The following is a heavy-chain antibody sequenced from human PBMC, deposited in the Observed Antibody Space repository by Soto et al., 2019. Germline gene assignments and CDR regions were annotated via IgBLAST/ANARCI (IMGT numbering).Heavy chain of an antibody. CDR1: GFTFSDHY. CDR3: VRVRGGGTYHFDY. CDR2: TRNKARSYTT. D-gene: IGHD3-10*01. Sequence: EVQLVESGGDLVQPGGSLRLSCAASGFTFSDHYMDWVRQAPGKGLEWVGRTRNKARSYTTEYAASVNGRFTISRDDSKNSLYLQMNSLKTDDTAVYYCVRVRGGGTYHFDYLCQGTLVTVSS. J-gene: IGHJ4*02. V-gene: IGHV3-72*01.